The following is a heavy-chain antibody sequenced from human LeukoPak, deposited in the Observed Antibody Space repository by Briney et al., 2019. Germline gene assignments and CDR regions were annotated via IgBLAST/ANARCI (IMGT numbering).Heavy chain of an antibody. D-gene: IGHD1-26*01. CDR1: GFTFSSYA. J-gene: IGHJ4*02. Sequence: PGGSLRLSCAASGFTFSSYAMHWVRQAPGKGLEWVAVISYGGSNKYYADSVKGRFTISRDNSKNTLYLQMNSLRAEDTAVYYCAREYSLDYWGQGTLVTVSS. CDR2: ISYGGSNK. V-gene: IGHV3-30*04. CDR3: AREYSLDY.